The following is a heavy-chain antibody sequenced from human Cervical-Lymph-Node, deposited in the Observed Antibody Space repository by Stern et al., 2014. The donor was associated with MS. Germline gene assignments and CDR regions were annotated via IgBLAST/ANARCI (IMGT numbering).Heavy chain of an antibody. CDR3: ARVLAAGTGINY. J-gene: IGHJ4*02. D-gene: IGHD6-13*01. V-gene: IGHV1-46*01. CDR1: GYTFTTYY. CDR2: INPSGSTT. Sequence: VQLVESGAEVKKPGASVKVSCKASGYTFTTYYMHWVRQAPGQGLEWMGFINPSGSTTKYAQKFQGRVTMTRDTSTSTVYMELSNLRSEDTAVYYCARVLAAGTGINYWGQGTLVTVSS.